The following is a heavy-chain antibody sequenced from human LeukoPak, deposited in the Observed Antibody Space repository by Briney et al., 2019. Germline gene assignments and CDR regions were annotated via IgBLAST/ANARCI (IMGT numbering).Heavy chain of an antibody. CDR2: ISAYNGNT. CDR3: ARVYPRENYFDY. CDR1: GYTFTSYG. D-gene: IGHD2-2*02. V-gene: IGHV1-18*01. J-gene: IGHJ4*02. Sequence: ASVKVSCKASGYTFTSYGISWVRQAPGQGLEWMGWISAYNGNTNYAQKLQGRVTMNTDTSTSTAYMELRSLRSDDTAVYYCARVYPRENYFDYWGQGTLVTVSS.